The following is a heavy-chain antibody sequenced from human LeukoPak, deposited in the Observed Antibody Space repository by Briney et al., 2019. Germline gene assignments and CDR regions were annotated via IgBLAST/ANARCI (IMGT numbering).Heavy chain of an antibody. Sequence: ASVKVSCKASGYTFTGYYMHWVRQAPGQGLEWMGWINPNSGGTNYAQKFQGWVTMTRDTSISTAYMELSRLRSDDTAVYYCAREDLLYYYMDVWGKGTTVTISS. CDR1: GYTFTGYY. V-gene: IGHV1-2*04. CDR3: AREDLLYYYMDV. CDR2: INPNSGGT. J-gene: IGHJ6*03. D-gene: IGHD1-26*01.